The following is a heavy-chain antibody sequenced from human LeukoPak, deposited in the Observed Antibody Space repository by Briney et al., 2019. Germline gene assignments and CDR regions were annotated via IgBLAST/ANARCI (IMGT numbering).Heavy chain of an antibody. CDR1: GDSISSGGYY. CDR2: TYGSN. CDR3: AREQGRLIDY. J-gene: IGHJ4*02. Sequence: SDTLSLTCTVSGDSISSGGYYWSWIRQHPGKGLEWIGYTYGSNNYNPALTSRVTISVDTSNNQISLKLRSVTAADTAVYYCAREQGRLIDYWGQGALVTVSS. V-gene: IGHV4-31*03.